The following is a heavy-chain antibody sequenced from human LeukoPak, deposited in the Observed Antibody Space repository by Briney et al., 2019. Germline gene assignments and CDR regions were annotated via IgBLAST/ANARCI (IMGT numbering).Heavy chain of an antibody. J-gene: IGHJ6*03. D-gene: IGHD6-13*01. Sequence: SETLSPTCTVSGGSISSYYWSWIRQPPGKGLEWIGYIYYSGSTNYNPSLKSRVTISVDTSKNQFSLKLSSVTAADTAVYYCARDRSGIAAAGSRYYYYMDVWGKGTTVTVSS. CDR2: IYYSGST. V-gene: IGHV4-59*01. CDR3: ARDRSGIAAAGSRYYYYMDV. CDR1: GGSISSYY.